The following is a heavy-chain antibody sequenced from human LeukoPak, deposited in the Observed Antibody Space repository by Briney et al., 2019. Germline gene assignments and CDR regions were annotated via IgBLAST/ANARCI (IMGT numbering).Heavy chain of an antibody. D-gene: IGHD2-15*01. CDR1: GGTFSSYA. CDR3: ARGDGYCSGGSCFTPDTNWFDP. CDR2: IIPIFGTA. J-gene: IGHJ5*02. Sequence: SVKVSCKASGGTFSSYAISWVRQAPGQGLEWMGGIIPIFGTADYAQKFQGRVTITADESTSTAYMELSSLRSEDTAVYYCARGDGYCSGGSCFTPDTNWFDPWGQGTLVTVSS. V-gene: IGHV1-69*13.